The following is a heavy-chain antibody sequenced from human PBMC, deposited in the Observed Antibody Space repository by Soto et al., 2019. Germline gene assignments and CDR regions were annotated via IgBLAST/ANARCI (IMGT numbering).Heavy chain of an antibody. CDR3: ARERLGMGSYSSWYTRGYYYYGMEV. V-gene: IGHV3-33*01. Sequence: LRLSCAASGFTFSSYGMHWVRQAPGKGLEWVAVIWYDGSNKYYADSVKGRFTISRDNSKNTLYLQMNSLRAEDTAVYYCARERLGMGSYSSWYTRGYYYYGMEVWGQGTTVTVSS. CDR2: IWYDGSNK. D-gene: IGHD6-13*01. J-gene: IGHJ6*02. CDR1: GFTFSSYG.